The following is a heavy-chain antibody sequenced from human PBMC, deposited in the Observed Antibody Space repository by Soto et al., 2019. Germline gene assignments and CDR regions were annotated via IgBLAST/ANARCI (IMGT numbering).Heavy chain of an antibody. CDR3: ERGVGVVAATRYFDY. Sequence: SETLSLTCAVSGYPISSGYYCGWIRRTPGKGLEWIGSIYHSGSTYYNPSLKSRVTISVDTSKNQFSLKLSSVTAADKAVYYCERGVGVVAATRYFDYWGQGTLVTVSS. CDR1: GYPISSGYY. CDR2: IYHSGST. D-gene: IGHD2-15*01. V-gene: IGHV4-38-2*01. J-gene: IGHJ4*02.